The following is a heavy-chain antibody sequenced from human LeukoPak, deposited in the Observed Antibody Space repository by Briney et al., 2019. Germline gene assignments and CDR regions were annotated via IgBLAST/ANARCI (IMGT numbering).Heavy chain of an antibody. CDR3: ATLYGDYINSDY. CDR1: GYTFTDYY. D-gene: IGHD4-17*01. V-gene: IGHV1-2*02. J-gene: IGHJ4*02. Sequence: GASVEVSCKASGYTFTDYYMHWVRQAPGQGIEWMGWINPHGGGTNYAQKFQGRVTMTRDTSISTAYMELSRLRSDDTAVYYCATLYGDYINSDYWGQGTLVSVSS. CDR2: INPHGGGT.